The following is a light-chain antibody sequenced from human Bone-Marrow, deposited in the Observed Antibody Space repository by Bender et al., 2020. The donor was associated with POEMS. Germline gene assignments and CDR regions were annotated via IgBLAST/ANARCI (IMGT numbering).Light chain of an antibody. CDR2: NDS. Sequence: SYVLTQPPSVSVAPGQTARVTCGGNNIGRKNVHWYQQKPGQAPVLVVYNDSDRPSGIPARFSGSNSGDTATLTISRLEAGDEADYYCQVWNSNDDDWVFGGGTKLTVL. CDR1: NIGRKN. J-gene: IGLJ3*02. CDR3: QVWNSNDDDWV. V-gene: IGLV3-21*02.